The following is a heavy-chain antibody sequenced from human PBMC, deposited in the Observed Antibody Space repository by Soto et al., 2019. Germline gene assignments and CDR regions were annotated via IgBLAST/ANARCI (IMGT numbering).Heavy chain of an antibody. J-gene: IGHJ5*02. Sequence: TLSPTCTVSGGVISSGGYYWSRIRQHPGKGLEWIGYIYYSGSTYYNPSLKSRVTISVDTSKNQFSLKLSSVTAADTAVYYCAREGLELRWFDPWGQGTLVTVSS. V-gene: IGHV4-31*03. CDR2: IYYSGST. CDR1: GGVISSGGYY. CDR3: AREGLELRWFDP. D-gene: IGHD1-7*01.